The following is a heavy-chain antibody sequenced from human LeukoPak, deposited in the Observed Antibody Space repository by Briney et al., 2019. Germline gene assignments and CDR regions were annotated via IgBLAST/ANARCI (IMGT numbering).Heavy chain of an antibody. D-gene: IGHD6-6*01. Sequence: SVKVSCKASGGTFSSYAISWVRQAPGLGLEWMGGIIPIFGTANYAQKFQGRVTITADESTSTAYMELSSLRSEDTAVYYCARLSYSSSSNYYYGMDVWGQGTTVTVSS. J-gene: IGHJ6*02. CDR3: ARLSYSSSSNYYYGMDV. CDR2: IIPIFGTA. V-gene: IGHV1-69*13. CDR1: GGTFSSYA.